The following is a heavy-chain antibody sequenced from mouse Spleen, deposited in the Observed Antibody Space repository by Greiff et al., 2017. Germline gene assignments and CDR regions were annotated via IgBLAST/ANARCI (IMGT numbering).Heavy chain of an antibody. Sequence: VKLVESGPGLVAPSQSLSITCTISGFSLTSYGVHWVRQPPGKGLEWLVVIWSDGSTTYNSALKSRLSIRKDNSKSQVFLKMNSLQTDDTAMYYCARQAKLGRGYFDYWGQGTTLTVSS. CDR2: IWSDGST. CDR1: GFSLTSYG. V-gene: IGHV2-6-1*01. D-gene: IGHD4-1*01. CDR3: ARQAKLGRGYFDY. J-gene: IGHJ2*01.